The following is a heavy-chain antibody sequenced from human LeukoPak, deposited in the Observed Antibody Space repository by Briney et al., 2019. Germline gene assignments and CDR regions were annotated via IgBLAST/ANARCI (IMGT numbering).Heavy chain of an antibody. CDR1: GFTFSGYA. J-gene: IGHJ4*02. V-gene: IGHV3-30*04. CDR3: ARGGDGYTLRY. D-gene: IGHD5-24*01. CDR2: ISYDGSNK. Sequence: PGRSLRLSCAASGFTFSGYAIHWVRQAPGKGLEWVAVISYDGSNKFYADSVKGRFTISRDNSNNTLYLQMGSLRTEDMAVYYCARGGDGYTLRYWGQGALVTVSS.